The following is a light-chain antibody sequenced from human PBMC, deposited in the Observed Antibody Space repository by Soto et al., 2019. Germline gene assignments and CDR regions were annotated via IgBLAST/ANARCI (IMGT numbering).Light chain of an antibody. CDR1: QSTNNY. Sequence: EIVMTQSPATLSVSPGERATLSCRASQSTNNYLAWYQQKPGQAPRLHIDGASTRATGIPARFSGSGSGTEFTLTISSLQSEDFAVYYCQQYNTWPLTFGGGTKVEIK. J-gene: IGKJ4*01. V-gene: IGKV3-15*01. CDR3: QQYNTWPLT. CDR2: GAS.